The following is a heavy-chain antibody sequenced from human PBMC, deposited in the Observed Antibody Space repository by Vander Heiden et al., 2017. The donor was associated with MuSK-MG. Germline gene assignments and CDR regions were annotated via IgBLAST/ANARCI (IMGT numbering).Heavy chain of an antibody. CDR2: ISATGDST. Sequence: EVQLLESGGGLVQPGGSLRLSCVASGFTFSTYALSWVRQAPGKGLEWVSTISATGDSTWYAESVKGRFTISRDNSKNTLYLQMNTLRAEDTAIYYCAKDFRVGTVADGFDIWGLGTMVTVSP. V-gene: IGHV3-23*01. CDR3: AKDFRVGTVADGFDI. CDR1: GFTFSTYA. D-gene: IGHD3-3*01. J-gene: IGHJ3*02.